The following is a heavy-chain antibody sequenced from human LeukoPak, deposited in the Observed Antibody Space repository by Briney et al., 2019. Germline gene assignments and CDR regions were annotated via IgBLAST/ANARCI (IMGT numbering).Heavy chain of an antibody. V-gene: IGHV1-58*02. Sequence: SVKVSCKASGFTFTSSAMQWVRQARAQRLEWIGWIVVGSGNTNYAQKFQERVTITRDMSTSTAYMELSSLRSEDTAVYYCAAVSDYDSSGYYYGIDYWGQGTLVTVSS. CDR2: IVVGSGNT. J-gene: IGHJ4*02. CDR1: GFTFTSSA. D-gene: IGHD3-22*01. CDR3: AAVSDYDSSGYYYGIDY.